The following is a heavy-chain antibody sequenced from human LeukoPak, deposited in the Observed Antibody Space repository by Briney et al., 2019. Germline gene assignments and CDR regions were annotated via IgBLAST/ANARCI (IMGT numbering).Heavy chain of an antibody. Sequence: SETLSLTCTVSGGSISSYYWSWIRQPPGKGLELIGYIYYSGSTNYNPSLTSRGTISVYTSKSKFSLKLSSVTAADTAVYYCARVVRGGWLRGWFDPWGQGTLVTVSS. CDR2: IYYSGST. CDR1: GGSISSYY. CDR3: ARVVRGGWLRGWFDP. J-gene: IGHJ5*02. V-gene: IGHV4-59*01. D-gene: IGHD3-10*01.